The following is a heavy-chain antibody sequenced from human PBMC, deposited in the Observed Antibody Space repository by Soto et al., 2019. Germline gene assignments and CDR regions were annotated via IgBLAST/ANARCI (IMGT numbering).Heavy chain of an antibody. CDR1: GGSISSGGYC. CDR2: ISYSGNT. Sequence: QMQLQESGPGLVKPSQTLSLTCTVSGGSISSGGYCWTWIRQHPGKGLEWIGYISYSGNTLYNPSVRSRVASSRDASKDQFSLKLSSVTAADTAVYFCARAEYYLDSFGYHPVDSWGQGTLVTVSS. CDR3: ARAEYYLDSFGYHPVDS. D-gene: IGHD3-22*01. V-gene: IGHV4-31*03. J-gene: IGHJ4*02.